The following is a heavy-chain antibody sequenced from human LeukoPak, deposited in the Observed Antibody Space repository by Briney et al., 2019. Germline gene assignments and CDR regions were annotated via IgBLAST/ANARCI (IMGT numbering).Heavy chain of an antibody. CDR2: ISGSGGGT. D-gene: IGHD3-10*01. Sequence: PGGSLRLSCAASGFTFSGYAMSWVRQAPGKGLEWVSTISGSGGGTYYADSVKGRFTIFRDNSKNTLYLQMNSPRAEDTAVYYCARAGAMVRGVTTPLDYWGQGTLVTVSS. CDR1: GFTFSGYA. J-gene: IGHJ4*02. V-gene: IGHV3-23*01. CDR3: ARAGAMVRGVTTPLDY.